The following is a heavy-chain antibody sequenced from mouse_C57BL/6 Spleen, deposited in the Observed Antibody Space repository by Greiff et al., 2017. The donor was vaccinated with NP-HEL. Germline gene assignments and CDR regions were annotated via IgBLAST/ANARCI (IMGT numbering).Heavy chain of an antibody. CDR1: GFNIKDDY. J-gene: IGHJ2*01. CDR2: IDPENGDT. Sequence: EVQLQQSGAELVRPGASVKLSCTASGFNIKDDYMHWVKQRPEQGLEWIGWIDPENGDTEYASKFQGKATITADTSSNTAYLQLSSLTSEDTAVYYCTTYGSSYRAFDYWGQGTTLTVSS. CDR3: TTYGSSYRAFDY. V-gene: IGHV14-4*01. D-gene: IGHD1-1*01.